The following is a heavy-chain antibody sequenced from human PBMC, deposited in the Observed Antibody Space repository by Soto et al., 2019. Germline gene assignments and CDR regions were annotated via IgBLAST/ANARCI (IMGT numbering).Heavy chain of an antibody. CDR1: GGSISSYY. Sequence: PSETLSLTCTVSGGSISSYYWSWIRQPPGKGLEWIGYIYYSGSTNYNPSLKSRVTISVDTSKNQFSLKLSSVTAADTAVYYCARSLTRDSSGCGAWGQGTLVTVSS. CDR3: ARSLTRDSSGCGA. V-gene: IGHV4-59*01. D-gene: IGHD6-19*01. J-gene: IGHJ5*02. CDR2: IYYSGST.